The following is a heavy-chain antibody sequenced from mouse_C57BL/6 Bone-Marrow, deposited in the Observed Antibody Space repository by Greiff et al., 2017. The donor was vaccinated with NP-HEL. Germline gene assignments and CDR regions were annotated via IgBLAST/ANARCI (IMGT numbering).Heavy chain of an antibody. CDR2: INPSTGGT. D-gene: IGHD2-3*01. Sequence: EVKLQESGPELVKPGASVKISCKASGYSFTGYYMNWVKQSPEKSLEWIGEINPSTGGTTYNQKFKAKATLTVDKSSSTAYMQLKSLTSEDSAVYYCARYGDGYWGYWGQGTTLTVSS. CDR3: ARYGDGYWGY. V-gene: IGHV1-42*01. J-gene: IGHJ2*01. CDR1: GYSFTGYY.